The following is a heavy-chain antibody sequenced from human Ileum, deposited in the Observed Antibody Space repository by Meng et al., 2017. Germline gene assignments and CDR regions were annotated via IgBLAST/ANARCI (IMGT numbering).Heavy chain of an antibody. V-gene: IGHV4-4*02. J-gene: IGHJ5*02. D-gene: IGHD3-10*01. CDR3: TIRGVLYNWFDP. CDR2: IYHSGST. CDR1: GSYIIGSNW. Sequence: QVQLQESGPGLGRRSGTLSLTCSVSGSYIIGSNWWSLVRQPPGKGPEWIGEIYHSGSTNYNPSLKILVTISVYNAKNQFSLKLSSVTAADTAVYYCTIRGVLYNWFDPWGQGTLVTVSS.